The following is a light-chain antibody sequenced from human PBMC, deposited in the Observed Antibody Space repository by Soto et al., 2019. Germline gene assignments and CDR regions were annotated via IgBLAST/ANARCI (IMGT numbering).Light chain of an antibody. CDR2: WAS. CDR1: QSVLYSSNNKNY. V-gene: IGKV4-1*01. J-gene: IGKJ4*01. CDR3: QQYYCTPLT. Sequence: DIVMTQSPDSLAVSLGERATINCKSSQSVLYSSNNKNYLAWYQQKPGQPPKLLIYWASTRESGVPDRFSGSGSGTDFTRTISSLQAEDVAVYYCQQYYCTPLTFGGGTKVEIK.